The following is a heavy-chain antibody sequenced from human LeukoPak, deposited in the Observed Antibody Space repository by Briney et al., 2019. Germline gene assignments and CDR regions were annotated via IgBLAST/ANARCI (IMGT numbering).Heavy chain of an antibody. J-gene: IGHJ6*03. V-gene: IGHV3-53*01. D-gene: IGHD1-26*01. CDR2: IYSGGST. CDR3: ARVREQYYNYYMDV. Sequence: GGSLRLSCAASGFTVSSNYMSWVRQAPGKGLEWVSVIYSGGSTYYADSVKGRFTISRDNSKNTLYLQMNSLRAEDTAVYYCARVREQYYNYYMDVWGKGTTVTVSS. CDR1: GFTVSSNY.